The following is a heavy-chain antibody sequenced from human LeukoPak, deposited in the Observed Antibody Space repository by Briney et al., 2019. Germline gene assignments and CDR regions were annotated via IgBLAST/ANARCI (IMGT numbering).Heavy chain of an antibody. V-gene: IGHV5-51*01. J-gene: IGHJ3*02. D-gene: IGHD7-27*01. Sequence: GESLKISCKGSGYSFTNYWIGWVRQMPGKGLEWMGIIYPGDSDTRYSPSFQGQVTFSADKSISTAYLQWNSLKASDTAIYYCARQAGDGNWGGAFDIWGQGTMVIVSS. CDR1: GYSFTNYW. CDR3: ARQAGDGNWGGAFDI. CDR2: IYPGDSDT.